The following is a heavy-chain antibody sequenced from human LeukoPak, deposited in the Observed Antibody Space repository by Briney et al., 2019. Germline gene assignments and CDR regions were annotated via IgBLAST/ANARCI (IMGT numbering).Heavy chain of an antibody. V-gene: IGHV3-23*01. CDR1: GLTFSSYA. CDR2: ISGSGGTT. CDR3: AKALSAWYNFDY. Sequence: GGSLRLSCAASGLTFSSYAMSWVRQAPGKGLEWGSAISGSGGTTKYADSVKGRFTNSRDNSKNRLHLQMNSMRCEDTVLYYGAKALSAWYNFDYWGQGTLVTVSS. D-gene: IGHD6-19*01. J-gene: IGHJ4*02.